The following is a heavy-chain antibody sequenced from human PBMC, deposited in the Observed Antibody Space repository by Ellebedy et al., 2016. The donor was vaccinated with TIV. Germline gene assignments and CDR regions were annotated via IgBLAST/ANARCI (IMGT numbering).Heavy chain of an antibody. CDR1: GFNFRSYW. J-gene: IGHJ5*02. D-gene: IGHD4-17*01. CDR3: ARRGSYGDYAVQINSWFDT. CDR2: IYQDGGVQ. V-gene: IGHV3-7*01. Sequence: GGSLRLSCAASGFNFRSYWMSWVRQDPGKGLEWVANIYQDGGVQYYVDSVKGRFTLSRDNADNSLFLQMNSLRADDTAVYYCARRGSYGDYAVQINSWFDTWGRGTLVAVSS.